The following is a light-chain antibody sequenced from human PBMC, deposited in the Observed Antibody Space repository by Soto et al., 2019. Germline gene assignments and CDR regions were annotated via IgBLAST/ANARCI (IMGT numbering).Light chain of an antibody. CDR2: AAS. CDR1: QTISNW. CDR3: QQYNTYPLT. J-gene: IGKJ4*01. Sequence: DIQMTQSPSTLSASVGDRVTITCRASQTISNWLDWYQQKPGKAPKVLIFAASTLDGGVPSRFSGRRSGTDFTLTISSLQPRDFATYYCQQYNTYPLTFGGGTKVEI. V-gene: IGKV1-5*01.